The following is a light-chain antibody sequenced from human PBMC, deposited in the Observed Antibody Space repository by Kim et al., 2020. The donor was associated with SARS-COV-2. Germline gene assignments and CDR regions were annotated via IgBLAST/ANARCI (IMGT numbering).Light chain of an antibody. CDR3: QQYDSSPPYT. V-gene: IGKV3-20*01. CDR1: QSVSSSY. CDR2: GAS. Sequence: EIVLTQSPGTLSLSPGERATLSCRASQSVSSSYLAWYQQKPGQAPRLLIYGASSRATGIPDRFSGSGSGTDFTLTISRLEPEDFAVYYCQQYDSSPPYTCGQGTKLEI. J-gene: IGKJ2*01.